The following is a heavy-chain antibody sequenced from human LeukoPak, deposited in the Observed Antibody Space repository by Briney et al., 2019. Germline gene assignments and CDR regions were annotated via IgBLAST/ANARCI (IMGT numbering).Heavy chain of an antibody. V-gene: IGHV3-48*03. D-gene: IGHD3-10*02. CDR2: ISSSGSDI. CDR1: GFTFSNYE. CDR3: AELGITMIGGV. Sequence: GGSLRLSCAASGFTFSNYEMHWVRQAPGKGLEWVSYISSSGSDIYYADSVKGRFTISRDNAKNSLYLQMNSLRAEDTAVYYCAELGITMIGGVWGKGTTVTISS. J-gene: IGHJ6*04.